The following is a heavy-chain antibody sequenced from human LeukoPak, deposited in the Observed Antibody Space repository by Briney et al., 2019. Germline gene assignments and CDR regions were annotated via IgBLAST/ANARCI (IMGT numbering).Heavy chain of an antibody. D-gene: IGHD3-9*01. V-gene: IGHV3-49*04. J-gene: IGHJ4*02. CDR1: GFTFGDYA. CDR2: IRSKAYGGTT. CDR3: TRIYGHVLRYSGGVDY. Sequence: GGSLRLSCTASGFTFGDYAMSWVRQAPGKGLEWEGFIRSKAYGGTTEYAASVKGRFTISRDDSKSIAYLQMNSLKTEDTAVYYCTRIYGHVLRYSGGVDYWGQGTLVTVSS.